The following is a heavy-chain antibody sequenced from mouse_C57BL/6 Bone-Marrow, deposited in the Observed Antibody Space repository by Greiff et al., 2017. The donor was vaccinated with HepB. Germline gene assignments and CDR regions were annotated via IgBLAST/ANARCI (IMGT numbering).Heavy chain of an antibody. CDR1: GFTFSSFG. CDR2: ISSDSTTV. CDR3: ARWGVSSYFDY. V-gene: IGHV5-17*02. Sequence: EVKLMESGGGLVQPGGSRKLSCSPSGFTFSSFGMHWVRQVPEKGLEWVAYISSDSTTVYYAVTVKGRFIISRDNPKNTLFLQMTSLRSEDSAMYYCARWGVSSYFDYWGQGTTLTVSS. J-gene: IGHJ2*01.